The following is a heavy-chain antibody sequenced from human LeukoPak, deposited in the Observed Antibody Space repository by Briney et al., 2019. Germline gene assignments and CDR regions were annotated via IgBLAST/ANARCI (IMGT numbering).Heavy chain of an antibody. V-gene: IGHV3-21*01. CDR1: GFKFRLYR. CDR2: ISSTSMYI. CDR3: ARVGAGAGAHTLHYHHMDL. J-gene: IGHJ6*03. D-gene: IGHD6-13*01. Sequence: GGSLRLSGAASGFKFRLYRITWVRQAPGKGLEWVSSISSTSMYIYYADSMRGRFTISRDNAENSLFLQIDSLGVEDTAVYSCARVGAGAGAHTLHYHHMDLWGQGTTVTVSS.